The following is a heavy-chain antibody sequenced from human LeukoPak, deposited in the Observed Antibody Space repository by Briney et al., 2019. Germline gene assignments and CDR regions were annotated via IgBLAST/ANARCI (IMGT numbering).Heavy chain of an antibody. CDR3: ARHIPSCCSGAGDCFGELCGFDY. V-gene: IGHV4-39*01. J-gene: IGHJ4*02. D-gene: IGHD3-16*01. Sequence: SETLSLTCTVSGGSISSSSYYWGWIRQPPGKGLEWIGSIYYSGSTYYNPSLKSRVTISVDTSKNQFSLKLSSVTAADTAVYYCARHIPSCCSGAGDCFGELCGFDYWGQGTLVTVSS. CDR2: IYYSGST. CDR1: GGSISSSSYY.